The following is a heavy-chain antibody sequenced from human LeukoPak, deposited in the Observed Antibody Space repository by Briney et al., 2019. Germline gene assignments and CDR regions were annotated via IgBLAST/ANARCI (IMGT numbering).Heavy chain of an antibody. Sequence: SQTLSLTCAISGDSVSSNSAAWNWIRQSSSGGLEWLGRTYYRSKWYNDYAVSVKSRITINPDRSKNQVSLQMNSVTPEDTAVYHCARETTSLFDSWGQGTLVTVSS. CDR1: GDSVSSNSAA. J-gene: IGHJ4*02. V-gene: IGHV6-1*01. D-gene: IGHD2/OR15-2a*01. CDR2: TYYRSKWYN. CDR3: ARETTSLFDS.